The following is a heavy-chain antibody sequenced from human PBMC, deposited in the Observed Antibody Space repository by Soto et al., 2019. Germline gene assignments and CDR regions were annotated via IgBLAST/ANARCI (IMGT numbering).Heavy chain of an antibody. CDR2: ISGSGAST. V-gene: IGHV3-23*01. J-gene: IGHJ5*02. D-gene: IGHD2-2*01. CDR3: AKDGCSSISCLALNWFDP. CDR1: GFSISTYA. Sequence: PGVSLRLSCAASGFSISTYAMNWVRQAPGKGLEWVSSISGSGASTYDADSVKGRFTISRDTSKNTLYLQMNSLRVEDTAVYYCAKDGCSSISCLALNWFDPWGQGTLVTVSS.